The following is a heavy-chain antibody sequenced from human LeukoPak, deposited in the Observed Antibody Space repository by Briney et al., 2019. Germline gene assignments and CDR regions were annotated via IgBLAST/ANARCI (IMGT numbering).Heavy chain of an antibody. CDR1: GYTLTSYY. J-gene: IGHJ4*02. CDR2: INPSGGST. D-gene: IGHD1-26*01. Sequence: ASVKVSFKASGYTLTSYYMHWVRQAPVQGLEWMGIINPSGGSTSYAQKFQGRVTMTRDTSTSTVYMELSSLRSEDTAVYYCAKDHGSGSQIGWGQGTLVTVSS. CDR3: AKDHGSGSQIG. V-gene: IGHV1-46*01.